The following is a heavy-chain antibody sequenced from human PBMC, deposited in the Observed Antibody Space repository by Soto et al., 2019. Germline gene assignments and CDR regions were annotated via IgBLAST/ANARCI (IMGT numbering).Heavy chain of an antibody. D-gene: IGHD3-16*01. V-gene: IGHV5-51*01. Sequence: GESLKISCEGSGYNFPTYWIAWVRQMPGKGLEWMGLIYPGDSDTKYSPSFQGQVTISAGKANSTAYLQWSSLRASDSAMYYCARRGGKSYGHAGHYFDYWGQGTLVTVPQ. CDR2: IYPGDSDT. J-gene: IGHJ4*02. CDR1: GYNFPTYW. CDR3: ARRGGKSYGHAGHYFDY.